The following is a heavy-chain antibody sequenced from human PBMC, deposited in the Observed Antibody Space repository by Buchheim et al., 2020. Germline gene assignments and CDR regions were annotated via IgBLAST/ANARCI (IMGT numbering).Heavy chain of an antibody. D-gene: IGHD1-1*01. J-gene: IGHJ6*02. Sequence: QVQLVESGGGVVQPGRSLRLSCAASGFTLSTHMMHWVRQAPGKGLECVAFISYDENTKNYADSVKGRFTISRDNSKNTLFLQMNSLRPEDTAVYYCARGKTTGTPHSGLAVWGQGTT. V-gene: IGHV3-30-3*01. CDR1: GFTLSTHM. CDR2: ISYDENTK. CDR3: ARGKTTGTPHSGLAV.